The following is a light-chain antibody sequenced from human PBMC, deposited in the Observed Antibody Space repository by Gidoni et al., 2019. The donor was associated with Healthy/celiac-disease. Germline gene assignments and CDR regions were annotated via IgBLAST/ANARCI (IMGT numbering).Light chain of an antibody. J-gene: IGKJ1*01. Sequence: IQMTQYPSSLSASVGDRVTIACRASQTISSYLNWYQQKPGKAPQLLIYAASSLQSGVPPRLSGSGSGPDFTLTISSLQLEDFATSYVQQSSSTPTFGQGTKVEIK. CDR2: AAS. V-gene: IGKV1-39*01. CDR1: QTISSY. CDR3: QQSSSTPT.